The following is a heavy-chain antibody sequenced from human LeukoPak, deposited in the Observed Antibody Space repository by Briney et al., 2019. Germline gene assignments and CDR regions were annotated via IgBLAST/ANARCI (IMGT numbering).Heavy chain of an antibody. V-gene: IGHV3-21*01. CDR2: ISSSSSYI. CDR3: ARDRVEYYFDY. CDR1: GFTFSSYS. D-gene: IGHD3-10*01. J-gene: IGHJ4*02. Sequence: GGSLRLSCAASGFTFSSYSMNWVRQAPGKGPEWVSSISSSSSYIYYADSVKGRFTISRDNAKNSLYLQMNSLRAEDTAVYYCARDRVEYYFDYWGQGTLVTVSS.